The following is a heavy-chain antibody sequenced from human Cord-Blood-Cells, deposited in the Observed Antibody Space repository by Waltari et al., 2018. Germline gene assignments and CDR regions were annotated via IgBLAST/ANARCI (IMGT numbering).Heavy chain of an antibody. CDR3: ATDPYYYGSGSYDY. Sequence: QVQLVQSGAEVKKPGASVKVSCKVSGYTLPELSMHWVRQAPGKGLAGMGGLNPEDGETIDAQTFQGRVTMTEDTSTDTAYMALSSLRSEDTAVYYCATDPYYYGSGSYDYWGQGTLVTVSS. J-gene: IGHJ4*02. D-gene: IGHD3-10*01. V-gene: IGHV1-24*01. CDR1: GYTLPELS. CDR2: LNPEDGET.